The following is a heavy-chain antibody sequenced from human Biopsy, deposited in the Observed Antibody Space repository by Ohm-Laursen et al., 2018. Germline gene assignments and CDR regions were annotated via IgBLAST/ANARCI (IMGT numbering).Heavy chain of an antibody. CDR1: GGSIKSYY. Sequence: TLSLTCPVSGGSIKSYYWNWIRQSPGQGLERIGFIYYTGHTNYNPSLKSRATISVDTSKNQFSLKVISVTAADTAVYYCARLTGDPSYWGQGILVTVSS. V-gene: IGHV4-59*01. CDR2: IYYTGHT. CDR3: ARLTGDPSY. D-gene: IGHD7-27*01. J-gene: IGHJ4*02.